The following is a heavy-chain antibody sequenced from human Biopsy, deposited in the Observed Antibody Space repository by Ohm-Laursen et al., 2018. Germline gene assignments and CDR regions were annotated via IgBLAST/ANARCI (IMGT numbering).Heavy chain of an antibody. Sequence: SVKVSCKVSGYTLNELSMHWVRQVPGKGLEWMGGFAPENGKTVYAQNFQARVSLTEDTSTDTAYMELRSLRSEDTAVYYCAADINVWNVNYWGQGTQVTVSS. CDR2: FAPENGKT. D-gene: IGHD1-1*01. CDR1: GYTLNELS. CDR3: AADINVWNVNY. V-gene: IGHV1-24*01. J-gene: IGHJ4*02.